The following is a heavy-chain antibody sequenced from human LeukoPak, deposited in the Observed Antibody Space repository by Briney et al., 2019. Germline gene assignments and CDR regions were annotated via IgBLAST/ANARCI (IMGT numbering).Heavy chain of an antibody. D-gene: IGHD4-17*01. Sequence: GGSLRLSFAAPGFTFSSYGMSWVRQAPGKGLEWVAKIKQDGSEKYYVDSVKGRFTISRDNAKNSLYLQMNSLRAEDTAVYYCARGGYYGDYGDAFDIWGRGTMVTVSS. CDR1: GFTFSSYG. CDR2: IKQDGSEK. V-gene: IGHV3-7*01. J-gene: IGHJ3*02. CDR3: ARGGYYGDYGDAFDI.